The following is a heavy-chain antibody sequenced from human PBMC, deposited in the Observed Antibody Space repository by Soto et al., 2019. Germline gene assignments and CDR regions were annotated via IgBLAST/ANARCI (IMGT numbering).Heavy chain of an antibody. J-gene: IGHJ4*02. CDR1: GGTFSSYT. Sequence: ASVKVSCKASGGTFSSYTISWVRQAPGQGLEWMGRIIPILGIANYAQKFQGRVTITADKSTSKAYMELSSLRSEDTAVYYCARAGNYGFCDYWGQGTLVTVSS. CDR3: ARAGNYGFCDY. CDR2: IIPILGIA. V-gene: IGHV1-69*02. D-gene: IGHD3-3*01.